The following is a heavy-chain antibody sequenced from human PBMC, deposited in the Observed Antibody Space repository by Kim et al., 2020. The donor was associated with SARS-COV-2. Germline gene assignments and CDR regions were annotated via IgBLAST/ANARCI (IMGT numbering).Heavy chain of an antibody. V-gene: IGHV3-9*01. J-gene: IGHJ6*02. CDR1: GFTFDDYA. D-gene: IGHD3-10*01. Sequence: GGSLRLSCAASGFTFDDYAMHWVRQAPGKGLEWVSGISWNSGSIGYADSVKGRFTISRDNAKNSLYLQMNSLRAEDTALYYCAKDGEPQRGEGMDVWGQGTTVTVSS. CDR2: ISWNSGSI. CDR3: AKDGEPQRGEGMDV.